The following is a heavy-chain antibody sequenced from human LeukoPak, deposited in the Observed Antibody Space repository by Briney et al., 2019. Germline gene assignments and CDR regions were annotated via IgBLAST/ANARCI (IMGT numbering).Heavy chain of an antibody. CDR2: INAGNGNT. Sequence: ASVKVSCKASGYTFTSYAMHWVRQAPEQRLEWMGWINAGNGNTKYSQKFQGRVTITRDTSASTAYMELSSLRSEDTAVYYCARGGYCSGGSCYSRFDPWGQGTLVTVSS. CDR1: GYTFTSYA. D-gene: IGHD2-15*01. CDR3: ARGGYCSGGSCYSRFDP. V-gene: IGHV1-3*01. J-gene: IGHJ5*02.